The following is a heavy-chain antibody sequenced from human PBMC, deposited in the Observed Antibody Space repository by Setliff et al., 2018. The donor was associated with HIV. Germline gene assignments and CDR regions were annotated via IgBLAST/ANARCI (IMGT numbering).Heavy chain of an antibody. D-gene: IGHD2-2*01. J-gene: IGHJ5*02. Sequence: GGSLRLSCAASGFILSSYVMSWVRQAPGKGLEWVSGISGTGRTTYYADSVKGRFTISRDNSKNTLYLQMDSLRSEDTAVYYCARDFGGYCSSMSCPGLFDPWGQGTLVTVSS. CDR1: GFILSSYV. CDR3: ARDFGGYCSSMSCPGLFDP. CDR2: ISGTGRTT. V-gene: IGHV3-23*01.